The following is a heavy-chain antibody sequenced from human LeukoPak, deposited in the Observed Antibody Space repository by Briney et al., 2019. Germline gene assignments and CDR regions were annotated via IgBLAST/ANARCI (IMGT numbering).Heavy chain of an antibody. D-gene: IGHD5-18*01. CDR2: ITSSGTYT. Sequence: PGGSLRLSCADSGFTFSNYNMNWVRQAPGKAMEWVSSITSSGTYTFYADSVKGRFTISRDNAKTSLYLQMNSLRAEDTAVYYCARDLSGVAGYTYGRGIDYWGQGTLVTVSS. J-gene: IGHJ4*02. CDR3: ARDLSGVAGYTYGRGIDY. V-gene: IGHV3-21*01. CDR1: GFTFSNYN.